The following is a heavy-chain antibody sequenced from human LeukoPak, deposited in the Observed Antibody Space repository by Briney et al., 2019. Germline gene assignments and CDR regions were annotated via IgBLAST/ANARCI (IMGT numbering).Heavy chain of an antibody. J-gene: IGHJ4*02. CDR2: ISGSGGST. Sequence: PGGSLRLSRAASGFTFSSYAMSWVRQAPGKGLEWVSAISGSGGSTYYADSVKGRFTISRDNSKNTLYLQMNSLRAEDTAVYYCAKDQVQWELQSFDYWGQGTLVTVSS. CDR1: GFTFSSYA. V-gene: IGHV3-23*01. D-gene: IGHD1-26*01. CDR3: AKDQVQWELQSFDY.